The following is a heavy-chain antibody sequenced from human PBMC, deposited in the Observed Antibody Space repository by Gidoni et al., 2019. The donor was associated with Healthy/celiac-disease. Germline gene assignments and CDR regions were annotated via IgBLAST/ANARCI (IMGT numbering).Heavy chain of an antibody. V-gene: IGHV3-30-3*01. CDR1: GFTFSSYA. J-gene: IGHJ4*02. CDR3: ARGRTFYGGDY. D-gene: IGHD4-17*01. CDR2: ISYDGSNK. Sequence: QVQLVESGGGVVQPGRSLRLSCAASGFTFSSYAMHWVRQAPGKGLEWVAVISYDGSNKYYADSVKGRFTISRDNSKNTLYLQMNSLRAEDTAVYYCARGRTFYGGDYWGQGTLVTVSS.